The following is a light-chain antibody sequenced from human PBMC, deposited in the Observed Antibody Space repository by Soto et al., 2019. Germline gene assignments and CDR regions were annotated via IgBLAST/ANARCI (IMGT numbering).Light chain of an antibody. Sequence: DIQMTQSPSSVSASVGDRVTITCRASQSISIWLAWYQQKPGKAPRLLIYDASILESGVPSRFSGSGSGTEFTLTISSLQPDDFATYYCQQYNSYRTFGQGTKVDIK. V-gene: IGKV1-5*01. J-gene: IGKJ1*01. CDR1: QSISIW. CDR3: QQYNSYRT. CDR2: DAS.